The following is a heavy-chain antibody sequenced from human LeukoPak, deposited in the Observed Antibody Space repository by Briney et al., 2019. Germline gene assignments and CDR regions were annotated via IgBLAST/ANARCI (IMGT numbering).Heavy chain of an antibody. J-gene: IGHJ5*02. CDR2: IGRSGYTV. CDR3: VSSPYYCDTTNYYVGH. D-gene: IGHD3-22*01. Sequence: PGGSLRHSCAASGFIFSSYEINWVRQAPGKGLEWVSYIGRSGYTVNYADSVKGRFTISRDNTKNSLYLQMNSLRAEDTAVYYCVSSPYYCDTTNYYVGHWGQGTLVTVSS. CDR1: GFIFSSYE. V-gene: IGHV3-48*03.